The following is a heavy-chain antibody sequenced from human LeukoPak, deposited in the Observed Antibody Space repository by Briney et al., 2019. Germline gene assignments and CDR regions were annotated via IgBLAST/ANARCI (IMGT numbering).Heavy chain of an antibody. J-gene: IGHJ6*02. V-gene: IGHV4-39*01. Sequence: SQTLSLTCTVSGGSISSSSYYWGWIRQPPGKGLEWIGSIYYSGSTYYNPSLKSRVTISVDTSKNQFSLKLSSVTAADTAVYYCARLTTESLYYYYGMDVWGQGTTVTVSS. D-gene: IGHD4-4*01. CDR2: IYYSGST. CDR1: GGSISSSSYY. CDR3: ARLTTESLYYYYGMDV.